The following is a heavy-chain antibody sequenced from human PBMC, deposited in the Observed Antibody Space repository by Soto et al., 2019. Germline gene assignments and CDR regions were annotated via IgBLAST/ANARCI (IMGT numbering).Heavy chain of an antibody. CDR1: GFIFSDYE. Sequence: GGSLRLSCAASGFIFSDYEINWVRQAPGKGLEWVSYISGSGLTIYYADSVKGRFTISRDNAKNSLYLQMNSLGVEDTAVYYCARGPYRNTYNWFDSWGQGTLVTVSS. D-gene: IGHD5-12*01. J-gene: IGHJ5*02. V-gene: IGHV3-48*03. CDR2: ISGSGLTI. CDR3: ARGPYRNTYNWFDS.